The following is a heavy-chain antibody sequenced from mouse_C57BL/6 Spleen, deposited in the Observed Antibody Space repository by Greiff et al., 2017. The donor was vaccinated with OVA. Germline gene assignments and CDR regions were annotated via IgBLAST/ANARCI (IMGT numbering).Heavy chain of an antibody. D-gene: IGHD2-1*01. Sequence: QVQLQQPGAELVKPGASVKMSCKASGYTFTSYWITWVKQRPGQGLEWIGDIYPGSGSTNYNEKFKSKATLTVDTSSSTAYMQLSSLTSEDSAVYYCAREGWGNFYAMDYWGQGTSVTVSS. CDR3: AREGWGNFYAMDY. J-gene: IGHJ4*01. V-gene: IGHV1-55*01. CDR2: IYPGSGST. CDR1: GYTFTSYW.